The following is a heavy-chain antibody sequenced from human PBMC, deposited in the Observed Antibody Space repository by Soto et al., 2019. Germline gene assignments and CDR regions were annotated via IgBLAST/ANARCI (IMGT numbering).Heavy chain of an antibody. D-gene: IGHD5-12*01. J-gene: IGHJ4*02. CDR2: IYYSGST. V-gene: IGHV4-31*03. CDR3: AREAMVATTQ. CDR1: GGSISSGGYY. Sequence: PSETLSLTCTVSGGSISSGGYYWSWIRQHPGKGLEWIGYIYYSGSTYYNPSLKSRVTISVDTSKNQFSLKLSSVTAAEKAVYYCAREAMVATTQWGQGTLVTVYS.